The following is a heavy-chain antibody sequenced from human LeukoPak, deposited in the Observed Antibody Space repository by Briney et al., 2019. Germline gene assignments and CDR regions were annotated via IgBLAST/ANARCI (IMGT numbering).Heavy chain of an antibody. Sequence: ASVKVSCKASGYTFTGYYMHWVRQAPGQGLEWMGRINPNSGGTNYAQKFQGRVTMTGDTSISTAYMELSRLRSDDTAVYYCARTPNINVVVTGNYFDYWGQGTLVTVSS. CDR1: GYTFTGYY. V-gene: IGHV1-2*06. D-gene: IGHD2-21*02. CDR2: INPNSGGT. J-gene: IGHJ4*02. CDR3: ARTPNINVVVTGNYFDY.